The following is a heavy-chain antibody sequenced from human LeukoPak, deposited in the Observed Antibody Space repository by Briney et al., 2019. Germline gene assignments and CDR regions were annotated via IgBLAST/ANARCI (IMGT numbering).Heavy chain of an antibody. J-gene: IGHJ4*02. CDR2: IWYDGSNK. D-gene: IGHD5-12*01. CDR1: GFTFSSYG. CDR3: AKDNSGYEEKDDY. V-gene: IGHV3-33*06. Sequence: GGSLRLSCAASGFTFSSYGMHWVRQAPGKGLEWVAVIWYDGSNKYYADSVKGRFTISRDNSKNTLYLQMNSLRAEDTAVYYCAKDNSGYEEKDDYWGQGTLVTVSS.